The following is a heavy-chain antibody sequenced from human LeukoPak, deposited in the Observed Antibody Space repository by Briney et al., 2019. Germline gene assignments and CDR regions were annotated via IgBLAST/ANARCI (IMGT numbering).Heavy chain of an antibody. V-gene: IGHV1-69*05. CDR3: ARDYGGNSGWFDP. J-gene: IGHJ5*02. CDR1: GGTFSSYA. CDR2: IIPIFGTA. D-gene: IGHD4-23*01. Sequence: SVKVSCEASGGTFSSYAISWVRQAPGQGLEWMGGIIPIFGTANYAQKFQGRVTITTDESTSTAYMELSSLRSEDTAVYYCARDYGGNSGWFDPWGQGTLVTVSS.